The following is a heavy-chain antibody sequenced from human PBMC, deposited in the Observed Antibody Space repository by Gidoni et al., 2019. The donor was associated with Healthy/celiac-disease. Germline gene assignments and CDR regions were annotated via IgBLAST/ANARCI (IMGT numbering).Heavy chain of an antibody. CDR1: GGSISSYY. D-gene: IGHD5-18*01. Sequence: QVQLQESGPGLVKPSETLSLTCTVSGGSISSYYWSWIRQPPGKGLEWIGYIYYSGSTNYNPSLKSRVTISVDTSKNQFSLKLSSVTAADTAVYYCAREGYSYGYEGWFDPWGQGTLVTVSS. V-gene: IGHV4-59*01. CDR2: IYYSGST. CDR3: AREGYSYGYEGWFDP. J-gene: IGHJ5*02.